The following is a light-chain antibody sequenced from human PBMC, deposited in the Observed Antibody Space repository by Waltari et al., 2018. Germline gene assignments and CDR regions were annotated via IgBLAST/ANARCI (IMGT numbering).Light chain of an antibody. Sequence: VSASVGDRVTITCRASQDVSNWLAWYQQKPGKAPKFLIYAASSLQRGVPSRFSGSGSGTDFTLTISSLQPDDFATYYCQQANTFPYTFGQGTKVEIK. J-gene: IGKJ2*01. CDR2: AAS. CDR3: QQANTFPYT. V-gene: IGKV1-12*01. CDR1: QDVSNW.